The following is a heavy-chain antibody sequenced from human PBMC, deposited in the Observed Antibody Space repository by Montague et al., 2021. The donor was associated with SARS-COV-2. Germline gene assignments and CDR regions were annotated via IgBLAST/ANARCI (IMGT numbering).Heavy chain of an antibody. CDR1: GGSFSDYY. V-gene: IGHV4-34*01. CDR2: INHRGTS. J-gene: IGHJ4*02. D-gene: IGHD3-22*01. CDR3: ARGRQHFNMIVVVMTGGEYYFGY. Sequence: SETLSLTCAVYGGSFSDYYWSWIRQPPGKGLEWIGEINHRGTSKYNPSLKSRVSISLDTSKNQFSLYLSSVTAADTAVYYCARGRQHFNMIVVVMTGGEYYFGYWGQGTLVTVSS.